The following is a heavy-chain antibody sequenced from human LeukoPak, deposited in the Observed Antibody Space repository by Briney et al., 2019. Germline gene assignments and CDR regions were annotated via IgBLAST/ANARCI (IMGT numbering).Heavy chain of an antibody. Sequence: SETLSLTCAVYGGSFSGYYWSWIRQPPGKGLEWIGEINHSGSTNYNPSLKSRVTISVDTSKNQFSLKLSPVTAADTAVYYCARLAREGSGSHLDYWGQGTLVTVSS. CDR2: INHSGST. J-gene: IGHJ4*02. D-gene: IGHD3-10*01. V-gene: IGHV4-34*01. CDR3: ARLAREGSGSHLDY. CDR1: GGSFSGYY.